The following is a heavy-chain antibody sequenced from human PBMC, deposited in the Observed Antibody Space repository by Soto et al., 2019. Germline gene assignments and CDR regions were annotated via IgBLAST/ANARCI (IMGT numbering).Heavy chain of an antibody. D-gene: IGHD2-15*01. CDR1: GFTFSSYA. Sequence: GGSLRLSCAASGFTFSSYAMSWVRQAPGKGLECVSSISSGANTYYTDSVRGRFTISRDNSKNSLYLQMSSLRADDTAIYYCAKDMWPYGYCSGGSCSWAFDIWGQGTMVTVSS. V-gene: IGHV3-23*01. J-gene: IGHJ3*02. CDR2: ISSGANT. CDR3: AKDMWPYGYCSGGSCSWAFDI.